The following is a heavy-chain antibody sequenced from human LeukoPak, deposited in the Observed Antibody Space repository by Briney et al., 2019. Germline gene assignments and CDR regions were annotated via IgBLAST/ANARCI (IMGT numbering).Heavy chain of an antibody. CDR2: IWYDGSKK. V-gene: IGHV3-33*06. CDR3: AKALLRSDRAYYFDY. CDR1: GFTFSSYG. D-gene: IGHD4-17*01. Sequence: GGSLRLSCVASGFTFSSYGIHWVRQAAGKGLEWVAVIWYDGSKKYYADSVKGRFTISRDNSKNTLYLQMYSLRDEDTAVYYCAKALLRSDRAYYFDYWGQGTLVTVSS. J-gene: IGHJ4*02.